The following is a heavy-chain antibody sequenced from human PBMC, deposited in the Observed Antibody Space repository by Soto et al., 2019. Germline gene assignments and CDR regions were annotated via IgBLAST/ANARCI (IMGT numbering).Heavy chain of an antibody. Sequence: QITLKESGPTLVKPTQPLTLTCTFSGFSLSTSGVGVGWIRQPPGKALEWLALIYWDDDKRYSPSLKSRLTITKDTSKTQVVLTMTNIDPVDTATYYCAHRPGSGFSSSWYWFDSWGQGNLVTVSS. V-gene: IGHV2-5*02. CDR2: IYWDDDK. J-gene: IGHJ5*01. CDR1: GFSLSTSGVG. D-gene: IGHD6-13*01. CDR3: AHRPGSGFSSSWYWFDS.